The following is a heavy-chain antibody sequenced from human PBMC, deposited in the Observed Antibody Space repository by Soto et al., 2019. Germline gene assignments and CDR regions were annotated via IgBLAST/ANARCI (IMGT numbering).Heavy chain of an antibody. CDR1: GFTFSSYG. J-gene: IGHJ4*02. D-gene: IGHD4-17*01. CDR3: AKGGDYGGTEYYFDY. V-gene: IGHV3-30*18. CDR2: ISYDGSDK. Sequence: PGGSLRLSCAASGFTFSSYGMHWVRQAPGKGLEWVSVISYDGSDKYYADSVKGRFTISRDNSKNTLDLQMNSLRAEDTAVYYCAKGGDYGGTEYYFDYWGQGALVTVSS.